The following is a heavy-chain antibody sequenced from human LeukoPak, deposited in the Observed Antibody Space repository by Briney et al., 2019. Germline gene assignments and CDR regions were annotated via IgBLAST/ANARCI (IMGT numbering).Heavy chain of an antibody. CDR2: INHSGST. Sequence: PSETLSLTCAVYGGSFSGYYWSWIRQPPGKGLEWIGEINHSGSTNYNPSLTSRVTTSVDTSKNQFSLKLSSVTAADTAVYYCARVVVVVPAAIKGYAYYFDYWGQGTLVTVSS. V-gene: IGHV4-34*01. CDR3: ARVVVVVPAAIKGYAYYFDY. D-gene: IGHD2-2*01. CDR1: GGSFSGYY. J-gene: IGHJ4*02.